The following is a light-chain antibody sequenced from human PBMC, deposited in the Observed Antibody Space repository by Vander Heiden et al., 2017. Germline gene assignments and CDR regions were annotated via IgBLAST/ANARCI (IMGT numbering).Light chain of an antibody. V-gene: IGLV2-14*03. CDR2: DVS. Sequence: QSALPQPASVSGSPGQSITISCTGTSSDVGGYIYVSWYQQHPGKAPKVMIYDVSNRPSGVSNRFSGSKSGNTASLTISGLQAEDEADYYCTSYTSRTTWVFGGGTKLTVL. CDR1: SSDVGGYIY. CDR3: TSYTSRTTWV. J-gene: IGLJ2*01.